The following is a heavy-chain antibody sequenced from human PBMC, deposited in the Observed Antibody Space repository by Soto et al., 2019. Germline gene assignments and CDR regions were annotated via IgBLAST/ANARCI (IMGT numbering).Heavy chain of an antibody. D-gene: IGHD3-10*01. J-gene: IGHJ4*02. V-gene: IGHV4-31*03. CDR3: AVVWFGEPWVDY. Sequence: QVQLQESGPGLVKPSQTLSLTCTVSGGSISSGGYYWSWIRQHPGKGLEWIGYIYYSGSTYYNPSLKSRVTIPVDTSKNQFALKLSSVTAADTAVYYCAVVWFGEPWVDYWGQGTLVTVSS. CDR2: IYYSGST. CDR1: GGSISSGGYY.